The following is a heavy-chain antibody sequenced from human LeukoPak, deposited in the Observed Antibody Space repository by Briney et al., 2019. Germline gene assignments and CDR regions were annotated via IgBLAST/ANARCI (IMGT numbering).Heavy chain of an antibody. V-gene: IGHV4-30-4*08. D-gene: IGHD3-22*01. J-gene: IGHJ4*02. Sequence: PSQTLSLTCTVSGGSISSGDYYWSWIRQPPGKGLGWIGYIYYSGSTYYNPSLKSRVTISVDTSKNQFSLKLSSVAAADTAAYYCDRGTDYYDSSAFDYWGQGTMVTVSS. CDR1: GGSISSGDYY. CDR2: IYYSGST. CDR3: DRGTDYYDSSAFDY.